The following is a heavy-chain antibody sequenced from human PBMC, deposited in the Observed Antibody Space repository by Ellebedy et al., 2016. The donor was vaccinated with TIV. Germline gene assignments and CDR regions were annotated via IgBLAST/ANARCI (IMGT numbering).Heavy chain of an antibody. Sequence: AASVTVSCKASGGTFSGPAVTWVRQAPGQGLEWMGGIIPILSTADYAQQFQGRVTITADRSAGTAYMELSSLRSEDTAVYFCARVANDYTPRAVYGMDVWGQGTTVTVSS. CDR1: GGTFSGPA. V-gene: IGHV1-69*06. D-gene: IGHD3-16*01. CDR2: IIPILSTA. J-gene: IGHJ6*02. CDR3: ARVANDYTPRAVYGMDV.